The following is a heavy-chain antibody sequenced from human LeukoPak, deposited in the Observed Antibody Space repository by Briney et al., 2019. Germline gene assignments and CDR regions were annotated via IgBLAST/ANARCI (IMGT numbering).Heavy chain of an antibody. CDR3: ARAHPNDGMDV. CDR1: GGSISSYY. Sequence: PSETLSLTCTVSGGSISSYYWSWIRQPPGKGLEWIGYIYYSGSTNYNPSLKSRVTISVDTSKNQFSLKLSSVTAADTAVYYCARAHPNDGMDVWGQGTTVTVSS. CDR2: IYYSGST. D-gene: IGHD2-8*01. J-gene: IGHJ6*02. V-gene: IGHV4-59*01.